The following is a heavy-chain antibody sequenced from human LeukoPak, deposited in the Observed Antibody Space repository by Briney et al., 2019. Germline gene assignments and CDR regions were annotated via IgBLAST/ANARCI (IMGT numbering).Heavy chain of an antibody. CDR2: IYHSGST. J-gene: IGHJ6*02. Sequence: PSQTLSLTCAVSGGSISSGGYSWSWIRQPPGKGLEWIGYIYHSGSTYYNPSLRSRVTISVDTSKNQFSLKLSSVTAADTAVYYCARDSGLDVWGQGTTVTVSS. CDR1: GGSISSGGYS. CDR3: ARDSGLDV. D-gene: IGHD3-10*01. V-gene: IGHV4-30-2*02.